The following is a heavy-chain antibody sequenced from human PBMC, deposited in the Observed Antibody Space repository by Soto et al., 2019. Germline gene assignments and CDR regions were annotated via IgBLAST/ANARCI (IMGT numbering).Heavy chain of an antibody. D-gene: IGHD3-3*01. CDR1: GGSISSGGYY. J-gene: IGHJ4*02. CDR2: TYYSGST. V-gene: IGHV4-31*03. CDR3: ARDRRGDLDY. Sequence: SETLSLTCTVSGGSISSGGYYWSWIRQHPGKGLEWIGYTYYSGSTYYNPSLKSRVTISVDTSKNQFSLKLSSVTAADTAVYYCARDRRGDLDYWGQGTLVTVSS.